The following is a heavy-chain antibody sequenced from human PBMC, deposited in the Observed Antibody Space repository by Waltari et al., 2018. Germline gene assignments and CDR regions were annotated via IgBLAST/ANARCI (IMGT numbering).Heavy chain of an antibody. CDR2: FYDTGRT. J-gene: IGHJ4*02. D-gene: IGHD3-10*01. V-gene: IGHV4-59*08. CDR1: GDSIRASY. CDR3: ARLYTYGSGSFFDY. Sequence: QVQLQESGPGLVKPSETLSLTCTVSGDSIRASYWSWIRQPPGKGLGRFGHFYDTGRTKKSPPLKSRVTISVDTSKNHFSLKLNSVTAADTAVYYCARLYTYGSGSFFDYWGQGALVTVSS.